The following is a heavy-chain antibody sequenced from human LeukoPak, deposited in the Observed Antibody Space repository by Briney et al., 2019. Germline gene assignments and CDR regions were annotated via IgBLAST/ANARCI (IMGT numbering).Heavy chain of an antibody. V-gene: IGHV3-7*03. J-gene: IGHJ3*02. CDR1: GPTFNRDW. D-gene: IGHD1-26*01. CDR2: IKPDESRI. CDR3: ARLILWETSNAFDI. Sequence: GSLRLSCTNSGPTFNRDWMGWLRQAPGKGLEWLAHIKPDESRIFYADSVKGRFALSRDNAKNSVHLQMNSLRAEDTAVYFCARLILWETSNAFDIWGQGTMVTVSS.